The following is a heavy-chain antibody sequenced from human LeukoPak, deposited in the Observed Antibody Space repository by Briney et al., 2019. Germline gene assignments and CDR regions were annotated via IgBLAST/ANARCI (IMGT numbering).Heavy chain of an antibody. CDR3: ARWYSSGWYSDY. J-gene: IGHJ4*02. D-gene: IGHD6-19*01. V-gene: IGHV3-21*06. Sequence: PGGSLRLSCAASGFSFSTYSMIWVRQAPGKGLEWVSSVSGTSEYIYYADSVRGRFTISRDNAKNTVYLQMNSLRAEDTAVYYCARWYSSGWYSDYWGQGTLVTVSS. CDR1: GFSFSTYS. CDR2: VSGTSEYI.